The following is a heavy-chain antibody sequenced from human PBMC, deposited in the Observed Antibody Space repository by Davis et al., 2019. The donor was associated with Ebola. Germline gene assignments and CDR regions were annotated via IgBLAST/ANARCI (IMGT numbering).Heavy chain of an antibody. J-gene: IGHJ6*02. V-gene: IGHV1-18*01. CDR1: GGTFSSYA. CDR3: AREGYCSSTSCYYDYYYYGMDV. D-gene: IGHD2-2*01. CDR2: ISAYNGNT. Sequence: ASVKVSCKASGGTFSSYAISWVRQAPGQGLEWMGWISAYNGNTNYAQKLQGRVTMTTDTSTSTAYMELRSLRSDDTAVYYCAREGYCSSTSCYYDYYYYGMDVWGQGTTVTVSS.